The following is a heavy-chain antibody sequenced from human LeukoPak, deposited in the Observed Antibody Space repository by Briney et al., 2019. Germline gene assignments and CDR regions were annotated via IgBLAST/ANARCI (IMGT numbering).Heavy chain of an antibody. CDR2: ISGSGTKT. V-gene: IGHV3-23*01. D-gene: IGHD1-26*01. Sequence: PGGSLRLSCAASGFAFSTYAMSWVRQAPGKGLEWVSAISGSGTKTYYADSVKGRFTISRDNSKNTLYLQMNSLRAEDTAVYFCAKVPNSGNYYYFDYWGQGTPVTVSS. J-gene: IGHJ4*02. CDR3: AKVPNSGNYYYFDY. CDR1: GFAFSTYA.